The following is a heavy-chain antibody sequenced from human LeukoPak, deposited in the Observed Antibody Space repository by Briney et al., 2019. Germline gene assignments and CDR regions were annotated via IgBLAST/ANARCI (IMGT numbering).Heavy chain of an antibody. CDR2: ISGSGGST. Sequence: PGGSLRLSCAASGFTVSSNYMNWVRQAPGKGLEWVSAISGSGGSTYYADSVKGRFTISRDNSKNTLYLQMNSLRAEDTAVYYCAKMLYYDFWSGSVFDYWGQGTLVTVST. CDR1: GFTVSSNY. V-gene: IGHV3-23*01. CDR3: AKMLYYDFWSGSVFDY. J-gene: IGHJ4*02. D-gene: IGHD3-3*01.